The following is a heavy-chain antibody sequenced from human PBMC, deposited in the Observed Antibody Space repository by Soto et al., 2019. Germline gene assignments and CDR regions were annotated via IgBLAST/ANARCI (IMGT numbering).Heavy chain of an antibody. V-gene: IGHV1-69*01. D-gene: IGHD2-2*01. J-gene: IGHJ4*02. CDR2: IIPIFGTA. CDR1: GGTFSSYA. CDR3: AGLAGAYCSSTSCYTFDY. Sequence: QVQLVQSGAEVKKPGSSVKVSCKASGGTFSSYAISWVRQAPGQGLEWMGGIIPIFGTANYAQKFQGRVTLTADESTSTAYMELSSPRSEDTAMYYCAGLAGAYCSSTSCYTFDYWGQGTLVTVSS.